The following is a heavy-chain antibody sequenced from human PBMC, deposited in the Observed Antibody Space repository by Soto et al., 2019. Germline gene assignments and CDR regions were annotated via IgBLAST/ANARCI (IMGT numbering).Heavy chain of an antibody. J-gene: IGHJ4*02. CDR2: ISYDGRNK. CDR3: ASPRLSSAGTTPIDY. Sequence: GGSMRLSCAASGLTFSSYAMHCVRQAPGKGLEWVGIISYDGRNKYYADSVKGRFTISRDNSKNTLYLQMNSLRAEDTAVYNCASPRLSSAGTTPIDYWGQGTLVTVS. D-gene: IGHD6-19*01. CDR1: GLTFSSYA. V-gene: IGHV3-30-3*01.